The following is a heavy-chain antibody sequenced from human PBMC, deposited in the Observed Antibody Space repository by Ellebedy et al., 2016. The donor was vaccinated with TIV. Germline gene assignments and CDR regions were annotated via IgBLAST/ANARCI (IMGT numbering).Heavy chain of an antibody. D-gene: IGHD2-15*01. J-gene: IGHJ3*02. V-gene: IGHV3-23*01. CDR2: ISSSGGST. CDR3: AQMGNYCDDGSCYIGAFEI. CDR1: GFTFSGYV. Sequence: PGGSLRLSCVASGFTFSGYVLIWVRQAPGKGLEWVSAISSSGGSTYYADSVKGRFTISRDNFKDTLYLNMDSLRGEDTAIYYCAQMGNYCDDGSCYIGAFEIWGQGTMVTVSS.